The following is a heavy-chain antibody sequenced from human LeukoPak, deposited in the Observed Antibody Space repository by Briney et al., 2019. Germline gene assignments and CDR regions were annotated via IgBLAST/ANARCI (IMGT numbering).Heavy chain of an antibody. D-gene: IGHD5-12*01. J-gene: IGHJ4*02. Sequence: HPGRSLRLSCAASGFTFDDYAMHWVRRAPGKGLEWVSGISWNSGSIGYADSVKGRFTIFRDNAKNSLYLQMNSLRAEDTALYYCAKDRRGYSGTFDYWGQGTLVTVSS. V-gene: IGHV3-9*01. CDR1: GFTFDDYA. CDR3: AKDRRGYSGTFDY. CDR2: ISWNSGSI.